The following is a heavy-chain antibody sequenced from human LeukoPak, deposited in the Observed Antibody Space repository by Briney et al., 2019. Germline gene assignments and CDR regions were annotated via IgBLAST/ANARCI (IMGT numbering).Heavy chain of an antibody. J-gene: IGHJ3*02. CDR2: IYHSGGT. V-gene: IGHV4-38-2*02. D-gene: IGHD3-10*01. CDR3: ARDPRGPIGGDAFDI. CDR1: GYSISSGYY. Sequence: SETLSLTCTVSGYSISSGYYWGWIRQPPGKGLEWIGSIYHSGGTYYNPSLKSRVTISVDTSKNQFSLKLSSVTAADTAVYYCARDPRGPIGGDAFDIWGQGTMVTVSS.